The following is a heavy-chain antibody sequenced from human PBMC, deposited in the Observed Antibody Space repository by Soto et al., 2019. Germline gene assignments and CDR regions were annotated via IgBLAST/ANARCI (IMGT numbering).Heavy chain of an antibody. CDR3: ARDRRYDFWSGYYEVPGGSSSNYYYYYGMDV. V-gene: IGHV4-59*01. D-gene: IGHD3-3*01. CDR2: IYYSGST. CDR1: GGSISSYY. Sequence: PSETLSLTCTASGGSISSYYWSWIRQPPGKGLEWIGYIYYSGSTNYNPSLKSRVTISVDTSKNQFSLKLSSVTAADTAVYYCARDRRYDFWSGYYEVPGGSSSNYYYYYGMDVWGQGTTVTVSS. J-gene: IGHJ6*02.